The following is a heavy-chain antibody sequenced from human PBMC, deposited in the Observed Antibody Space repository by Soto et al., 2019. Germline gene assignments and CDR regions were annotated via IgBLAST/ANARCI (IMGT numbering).Heavy chain of an antibody. CDR2: VYFSGSA. J-gene: IGHJ3*01. D-gene: IGHD1-26*01. CDR1: GGSISSGTHY. Sequence: QVHLQESGPGLVRPSQTLSLTCTVSGGSISSGTHYWSWIRQTPGKGLEFIGHVYFSGSAYYKASHEGRFNISIDTSKNHFSLTLDSVTAADTAIYFCARVPIVGVTGHGGFDVWGPGTVVIVSS. CDR3: ARVPIVGVTGHGGFDV. V-gene: IGHV4-30-4*08.